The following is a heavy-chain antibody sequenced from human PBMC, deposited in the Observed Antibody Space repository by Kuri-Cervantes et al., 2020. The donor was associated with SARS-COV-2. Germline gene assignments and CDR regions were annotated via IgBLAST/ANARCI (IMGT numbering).Heavy chain of an antibody. CDR3: AKGPYYDFWSGYYTTGLFDYYGMDV. CDR1: GFTFSSYA. V-gene: IGHV3-23*01. J-gene: IGHJ6*02. Sequence: GESLKISCAASGFTFSSYAMSWVRQAPGKGLEWVSAISGSGGSTYHADSVKGRFTISRDNSKNTLYLQMNSLRAEDTAVYYCAKGPYYDFWSGYYTTGLFDYYGMDVWGQGTTVTVSS. D-gene: IGHD3-3*01. CDR2: ISGSGGST.